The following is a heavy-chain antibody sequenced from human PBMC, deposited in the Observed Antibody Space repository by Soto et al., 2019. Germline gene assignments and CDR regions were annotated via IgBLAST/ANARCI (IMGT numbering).Heavy chain of an antibody. D-gene: IGHD3-22*01. Sequence: PSDTLSLTCTVSVGSISSHYWIWVRQPPGKGLEWIGYIYYSGFTDYNPSLKSRVTISEDTSKNQFSLRLTSVTAADTAVYYCARDQNSSGYLDYWGQGILVTVSS. CDR1: VGSISSHY. J-gene: IGHJ4*02. CDR3: ARDQNSSGYLDY. CDR2: IYYSGFT. V-gene: IGHV4-59*11.